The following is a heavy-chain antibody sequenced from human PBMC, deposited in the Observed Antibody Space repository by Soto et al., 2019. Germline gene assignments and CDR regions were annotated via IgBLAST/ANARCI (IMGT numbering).Heavy chain of an antibody. CDR3: ARDEGSSSGLDF. CDR1: GFTFSIYS. J-gene: IGHJ4*02. V-gene: IGHV3-48*01. CDR2: ISSSSSTI. Sequence: GGSLRLSCAASGFTFSIYSMNWVRQAPGKGLEWVSYISSSSSTIHYADSVKGRFTISRDNAKNSLYLQMNSLRAEDTAVYYCARDEGSSSGLDFWDQGTLVTVSS. D-gene: IGHD6-13*01.